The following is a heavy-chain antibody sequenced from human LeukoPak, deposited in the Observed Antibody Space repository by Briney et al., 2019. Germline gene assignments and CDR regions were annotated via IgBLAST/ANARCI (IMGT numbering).Heavy chain of an antibody. V-gene: IGHV3-30*18. CDR3: AKEVTSLDD. CDR2: ISYDGSNQ. Sequence: GGSLRLSCAASGFTFSNAWMSWVRQAPGKGLEWVALISYDGSNQYYADSVKGRFTVSRDNSKNTLSMQMNSLRVEDTAVYYCAKEVTSLDDWGQGALVTVSS. CDR1: GFTFSNAW. J-gene: IGHJ4*02. D-gene: IGHD2-21*02.